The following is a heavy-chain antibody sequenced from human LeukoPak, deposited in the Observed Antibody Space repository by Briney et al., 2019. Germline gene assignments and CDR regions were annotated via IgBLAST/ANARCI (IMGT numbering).Heavy chain of an antibody. J-gene: IGHJ5*02. CDR1: GFTFSSYS. D-gene: IGHD2-2*01. CDR3: ARDQGLNPPHTSPFNWFDP. Sequence: PGGSLRLSCAASGFTFSSYSMNWVRQAPGKGLEWVSSISSSSSYIYYADSVKGRFTISRDNAKNSLYLQMNSLRAEDTAVYYCARDQGLNPPHTSPFNWFDPWGQGTLVTVSS. V-gene: IGHV3-21*01. CDR2: ISSSSSYI.